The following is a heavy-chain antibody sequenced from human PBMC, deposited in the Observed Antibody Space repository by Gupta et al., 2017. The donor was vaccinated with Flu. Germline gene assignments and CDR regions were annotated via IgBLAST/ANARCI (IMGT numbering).Heavy chain of an antibody. V-gene: IGHV4-59*01. CDR1: GGSISSYY. D-gene: IGHD3-22*01. CDR3: ARAHYDSSGYYIGSSWFDP. CDR2: IYYSGST. Sequence: QVQLQESGPGLVKPSETLSLTCTVSGGSISSYYWSWIRQPPGKGLEWIGYIYYSGSTNYNPPLKRRVTISVDTSKNQFSLKLSSVTAADTAVYYCARAHYDSSGYYIGSSWFDPWGQGTLVTVYS. J-gene: IGHJ5*02.